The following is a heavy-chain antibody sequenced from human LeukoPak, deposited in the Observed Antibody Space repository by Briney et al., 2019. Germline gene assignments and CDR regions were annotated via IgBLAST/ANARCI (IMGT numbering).Heavy chain of an antibody. CDR3: ARDNMVRGVIIAGTDY. D-gene: IGHD3-10*01. CDR2: IWYDGSNK. CDR1: GFTFSSYG. J-gene: IGHJ4*02. V-gene: IGHV3-33*01. Sequence: GGSLRLSCAASGFTFSSYGMHWVRQAPGKGLEWVAVIWYDGSNKYYADSVKGRSTISRDNSKNTLYLQMNSLRAEDTAVYYCARDNMVRGVIIAGTDYWGQGTLVTVSS.